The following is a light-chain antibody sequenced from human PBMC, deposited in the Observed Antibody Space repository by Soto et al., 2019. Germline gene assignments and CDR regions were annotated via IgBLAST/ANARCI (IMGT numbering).Light chain of an antibody. CDR3: QQYKDYWT. CDR1: QSISRW. J-gene: IGKJ1*01. CDR2: ETS. V-gene: IGKV1-5*03. Sequence: DNKMTQSPSTLSASMGDRVIITCRASQSISRWLAWYQQKPGKAPKLLVYETSSLEDGVPSRFTGSGSGTEFSLTITSLQPEDFASYYCQQYKDYWTFGQGTKVDI.